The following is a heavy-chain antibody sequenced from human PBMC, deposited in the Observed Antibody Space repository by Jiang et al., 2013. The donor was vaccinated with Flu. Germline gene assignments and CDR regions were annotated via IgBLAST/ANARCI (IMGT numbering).Heavy chain of an antibody. CDR3: ATTTDYDILTGYIHDAFDI. CDR2: ISYDGSNK. D-gene: IGHD3-9*01. J-gene: IGHJ3*02. V-gene: IGHV3-30*03. CDR1: GFTFSSYG. Sequence: VQLVESGGGVVQPGRSLRLSCAASGFTFSSYGMHWVRQAPGKGLEWVAVISYDGSNKYYADSVKGRFTISRDNSKNTLYLQMNSLRAEDTAVYYCATTTDYDILTGYIHDAFDIWGQ.